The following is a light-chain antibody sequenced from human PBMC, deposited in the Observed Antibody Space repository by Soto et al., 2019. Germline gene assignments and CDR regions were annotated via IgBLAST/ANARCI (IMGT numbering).Light chain of an antibody. CDR1: QNIVNW. CDR2: KTS. Sequence: DIQMTQSPSTLSASVGDRVTITCRARQNIVNWLAWYQQKPGKAPNLLIYKTSTLQRGVPSRFSGSGSGTEFTLTISSLQPDDVATYYCQQYDSHPMYTFGQGTKVEI. V-gene: IGKV1-5*03. CDR3: QQYDSHPMYT. J-gene: IGKJ2*01.